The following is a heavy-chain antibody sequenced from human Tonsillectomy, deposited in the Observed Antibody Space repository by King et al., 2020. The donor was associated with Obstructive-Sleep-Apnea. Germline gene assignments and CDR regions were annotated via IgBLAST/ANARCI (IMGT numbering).Heavy chain of an antibody. D-gene: IGHD3-3*02. V-gene: IGHV3-21*01. Sequence: QLVQSGGGLVKPGGSLRLSCAASGFTLSSYNMHWVRQAPGKGLEWVSSISSSSSYIYYADSLKGRFTISRDRAKNSLYLQMNSLRAEDTALYYCAREIGPFLEWTLGYYGMDVWGQGTTVTVSS. J-gene: IGHJ6*02. CDR3: AREIGPFLEWTLGYYGMDV. CDR2: ISSSSSYI. CDR1: GFTLSSYN.